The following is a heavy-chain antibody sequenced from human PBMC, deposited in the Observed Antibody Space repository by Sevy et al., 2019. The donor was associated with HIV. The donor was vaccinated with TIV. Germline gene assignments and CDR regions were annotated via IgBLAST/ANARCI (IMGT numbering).Heavy chain of an antibody. D-gene: IGHD3-3*01. Sequence: GGSLRISCVAPGFKFNGHGIHWVRQAPGKGLQWVAGISHDGDNKIYGDSVKGRFSISGDQSKNTVYLQMGTLTPEDTAIYYCARDFEVNNWRVVGAFDMWGLGTLVTVSS. V-gene: IGHV3-30*14. J-gene: IGHJ3*02. CDR1: GFKFNGHG. CDR3: ARDFEVNNWRVVGAFDM. CDR2: ISHDGDNK.